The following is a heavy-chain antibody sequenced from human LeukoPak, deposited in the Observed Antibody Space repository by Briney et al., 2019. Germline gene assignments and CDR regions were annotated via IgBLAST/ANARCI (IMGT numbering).Heavy chain of an antibody. CDR1: GYSFTSYW. CDR3: ARQSRSSTTLFYFDY. J-gene: IGHJ4*02. CDR2: IYPGDSDT. Sequence: GESLKISCKGSGYSFTSYWIGWVRQMPGKGLEWMGIIYPGDSDTRYSPSFQGQVTISADKSISTAYLQWSSLKASDTAMYYCARQSRSSTTLFYFDYWGQGTLVTVSS. D-gene: IGHD2-2*01. V-gene: IGHV5-51*01.